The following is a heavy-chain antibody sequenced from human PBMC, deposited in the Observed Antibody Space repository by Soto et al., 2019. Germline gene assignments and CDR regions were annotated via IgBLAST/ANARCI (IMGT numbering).Heavy chain of an antibody. D-gene: IGHD4-17*01. CDR2: ISYDGKNK. V-gene: IGHV3-30*03. J-gene: IGHJ4*02. CDR3: ARGPSYSDSYFDH. Sequence: PGGSLRLSCAASGFTFSSYGMHWVRQAPGKGLQWLAVISYDGKNKYYADSVEGRFTISRDNSKNTVYLQMNSLRLEDTAVYYCARGPSYSDSYFDHWGQGTLVTVSS. CDR1: GFTFSSYG.